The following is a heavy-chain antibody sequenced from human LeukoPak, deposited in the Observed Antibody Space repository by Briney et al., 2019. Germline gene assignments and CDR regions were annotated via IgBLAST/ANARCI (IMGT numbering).Heavy chain of an antibody. V-gene: IGHV1-2*02. CDR3: ARGPAYYYDSSGYYLDY. CDR2: INPNSGGT. Sequence: ASLSVSSTASGYTFTAYDMHSVGQAPGQGLGWMGWINPNSGGTNYAQKFQRRVTMTRDTSISTAYMELSRLRSDDTAVYYRARGPAYYYDSSGYYLDYWGQGTLVTVPS. CDR1: GYTFTAYD. J-gene: IGHJ4*02. D-gene: IGHD3-22*01.